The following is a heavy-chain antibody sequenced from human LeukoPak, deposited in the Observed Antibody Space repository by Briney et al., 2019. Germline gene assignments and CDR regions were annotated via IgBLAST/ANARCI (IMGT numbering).Heavy chain of an antibody. Sequence: ASVKVSCKASGFSFTSSALQWVRLARAQRLEWIGWIVVGSGNTNYAQKFQEKVTITRDMSTNTTYMELSSLRSEDTAVYYCAALYYDSSGKRAYYFDYWGQGTLVTVSS. CDR1: GFSFTSSA. V-gene: IGHV1-58*01. D-gene: IGHD3-22*01. CDR2: IVVGSGNT. J-gene: IGHJ4*02. CDR3: AALYYDSSGKRAYYFDY.